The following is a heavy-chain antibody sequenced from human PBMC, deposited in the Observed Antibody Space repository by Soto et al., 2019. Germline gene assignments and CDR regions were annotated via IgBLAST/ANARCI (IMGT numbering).Heavy chain of an antibody. D-gene: IGHD6-13*01. CDR1: GYTFTSYG. Sequence: GASVKVFCKASGYTFTSYGISWVRQAPGQGLEWMGWISAYNGNTNYAQKLQGRVTMTTDTSTSTAFMELKSLRSDDTAVYYCARSGAAPGRGYFDYWGQGTLVTVSS. CDR3: ARSGAAPGRGYFDY. CDR2: ISAYNGNT. V-gene: IGHV1-18*01. J-gene: IGHJ4*02.